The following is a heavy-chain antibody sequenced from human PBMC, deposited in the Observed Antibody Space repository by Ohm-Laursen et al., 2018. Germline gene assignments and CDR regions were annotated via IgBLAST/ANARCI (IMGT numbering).Heavy chain of an antibody. CDR2: ISYDGSNK. V-gene: IGHV3-30*03. Sequence: SLRLSCAASGFTFSSYGMHWVRQAPGKGLEWVAVISYDGSNKYYADSVKGRFTISRDNSKNTLYLQMNSLRAEDTAVYYCAREWIDDSSDYYSYYFDYWGQGTLVTVSS. CDR3: AREWIDDSSDYYSYYFDY. D-gene: IGHD3-22*01. CDR1: GFTFSSYG. J-gene: IGHJ4*02.